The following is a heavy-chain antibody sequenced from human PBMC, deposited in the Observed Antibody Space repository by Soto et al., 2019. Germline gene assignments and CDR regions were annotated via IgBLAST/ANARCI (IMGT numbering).Heavy chain of an antibody. V-gene: IGHV4-4*07. CDR3: ARDVYYYDRGTGFDI. J-gene: IGHJ3*02. CDR1: GGSISGYF. D-gene: IGHD3-22*01. Sequence: PSETLSLTCNVSGGSISGYFWSWIRQPAGKGLEWIGRIETSGITNYNPSLNSRATMSVDTSKNQFSLKLSSVTAADTAVYYCARDVYYYDRGTGFDIWGQGTTVT. CDR2: IETSGIT.